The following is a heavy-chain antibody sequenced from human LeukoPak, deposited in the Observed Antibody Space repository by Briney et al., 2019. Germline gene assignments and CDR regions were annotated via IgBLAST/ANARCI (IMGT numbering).Heavy chain of an antibody. CDR1: GFTFSDYY. CDR2: ISSSSSYR. V-gene: IGHV3-11*06. D-gene: IGHD3-16*02. CDR3: ASVEGNDYVWGSYRPGAFDI. J-gene: IGHJ3*02. Sequence: GGSLRLSCAASGFTFSDYYMSWIRQAPGKGLEWVSYISSSSSYRNYADSVKGRFTISRDNAKNSLYLQMNSLRAEDTAVYYCASVEGNDYVWGSYRPGAFDIWGQGTMVTVSS.